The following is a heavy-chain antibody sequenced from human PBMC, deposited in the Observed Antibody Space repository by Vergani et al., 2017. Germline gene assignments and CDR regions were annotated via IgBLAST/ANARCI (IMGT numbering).Heavy chain of an antibody. CDR2: ISGSGGST. CDR3: AKDGYDSSGFGDAFDI. CDR1: GFTFSSYA. V-gene: IGHV3-23*01. Sequence: EVQLLESGGGLVQPGGSLRLSCAASGFTFSSYAMSWVRQAPGKGLEWVSAISGSGGSTSYADSVKGRFTISRDNSKNTLYLQMNSLRAEDTAVYYCAKDGYDSSGFGDAFDIWGQGTMVTVSS. D-gene: IGHD3-22*01. J-gene: IGHJ3*02.